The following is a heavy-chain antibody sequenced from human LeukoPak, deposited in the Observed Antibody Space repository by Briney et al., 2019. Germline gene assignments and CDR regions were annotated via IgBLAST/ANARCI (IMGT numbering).Heavy chain of an antibody. V-gene: IGHV3-66*04. CDR3: ASHSSGYKFDY. D-gene: IGHD3-22*01. J-gene: IGHJ4*02. CDR1: GFTVSSNY. Sequence: GGSLRLSCAASGFTVSSNYMSWVRQAPGKGLEWVSVIYSGASTYYADSVKGRFTISRDNSKNTLYLQMNSLRAEDTAVYYCASHSSGYKFDYWGQGTLVTVSS. CDR2: IYSGAST.